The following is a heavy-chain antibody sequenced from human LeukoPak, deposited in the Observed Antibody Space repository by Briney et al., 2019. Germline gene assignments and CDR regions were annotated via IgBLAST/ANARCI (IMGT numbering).Heavy chain of an antibody. CDR3: VRGTGY. J-gene: IGHJ4*02. CDR1: GFTFSTYV. Sequence: GGSLRLSCSVSGFTFSTYVMHWVRQAPGKGLEYVSAIGSNGDNTYYADSVKGRFTISRDNSKNTLYLQMSSLRADDTAVYYCVRGTGYWGQGTLVTVTS. CDR2: IGSNGDNT. V-gene: IGHV3-64D*06.